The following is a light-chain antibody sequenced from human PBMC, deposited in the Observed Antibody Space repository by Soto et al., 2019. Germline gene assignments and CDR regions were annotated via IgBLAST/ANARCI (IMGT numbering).Light chain of an antibody. V-gene: IGKV1-17*01. CDR1: QRIGTD. J-gene: IGKJ1*01. CDR3: LQHYTSPRT. Sequence: IQLTQSPSSLAASVGDRVTITCRSSQRIGTDLGWYQQQQGRAPEGXIYSTSSLQSGVPSRFSGGGSGTAFSLTITSLQPGDFETYYCLQHYTSPRTFGQGTKVDIK. CDR2: STS.